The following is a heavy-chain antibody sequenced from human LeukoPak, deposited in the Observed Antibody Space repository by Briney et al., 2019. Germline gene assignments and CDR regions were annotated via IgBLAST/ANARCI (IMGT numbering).Heavy chain of an antibody. CDR3: AGLGYCSSTSCYSDYYYYMDV. D-gene: IGHD2-2*01. J-gene: IGHJ6*03. CDR1: GGTFSSYA. Sequence: ASVKVSCKASGGTFSSYAISWVRQAPGQGLEWMGGIIPIFGTANYAQKFQGRVTITADESTSTAYMELSSLRSEDTAVYYCAGLGYCSSTSCYSDYYYYMDVWGKRTTVTVSS. V-gene: IGHV1-69*13. CDR2: IIPIFGTA.